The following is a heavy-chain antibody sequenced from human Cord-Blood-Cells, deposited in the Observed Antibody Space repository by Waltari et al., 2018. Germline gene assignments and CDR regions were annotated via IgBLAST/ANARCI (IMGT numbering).Heavy chain of an antibody. J-gene: IGHJ3*02. CDR1: GVSFSAYY. Sequence: QVQLQQWGAGLLKPSETLSLTCAVYGVSFSAYYWSWIRQPPGKGLEWIGEINHSGSNNYIPSLKSRVTISVDTSKNQFSLKLSSVTAADTAVYYCARGWTGTYAFDIWGQGTMVTDSS. V-gene: IGHV4-34*01. CDR2: INHSGSN. CDR3: ARGWTGTYAFDI. D-gene: IGHD1-7*01.